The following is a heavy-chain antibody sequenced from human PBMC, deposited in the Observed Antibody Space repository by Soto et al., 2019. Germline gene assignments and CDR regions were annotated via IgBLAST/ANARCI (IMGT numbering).Heavy chain of an antibody. D-gene: IGHD2-15*01. CDR3: VKYWYCSGGTCSFDY. J-gene: IGHJ4*01. V-gene: IGHV3-64D*08. CDR2: ITDNGDNT. CDR1: GFTFSFFA. Sequence: GGSLRLSCSASGFTFSFFAMHWVRQAPGKGLEYVSAITDNGDNTYYADSVKGRFTISRDNSKNTLYLQMSSLRPEDTAVYYCVKYWYCSGGTCSFDYWGQGTLVTVSS.